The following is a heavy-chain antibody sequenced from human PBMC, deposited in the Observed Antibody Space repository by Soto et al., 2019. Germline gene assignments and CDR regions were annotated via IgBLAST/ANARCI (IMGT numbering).Heavy chain of an antibody. CDR1: GGSISSYY. J-gene: IGHJ4*02. V-gene: IGHV4-4*07. D-gene: IGHD3-3*01. CDR3: ARSPRITIFGVVITHFDY. CDR2: IYTSGST. Sequence: SETLSLTCTVSGGSISSYYWSWSRQPAGKGLEWIGRIYTSGSTNYNPSLKSRVTMSVDTSKNQFSLKLSSVTAADTAVYYCARSPRITIFGVVITHFDYWGQGTLVTVSS.